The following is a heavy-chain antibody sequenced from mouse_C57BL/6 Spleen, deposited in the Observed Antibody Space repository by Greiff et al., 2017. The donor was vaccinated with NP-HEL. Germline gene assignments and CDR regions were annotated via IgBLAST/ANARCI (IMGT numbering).Heavy chain of an antibody. D-gene: IGHD1-1*01. J-gene: IGHJ2*01. Sequence: GGGLVQPKGSLKLSCAASGFTFNTYAMHWVRQAPGKGLEWVARIRSKSSNYATYYADSVKDRFTISRDDSQSMLYLQMNNLKTEDTAMYYCVRGGSYYYGSSYDYFDYWGQGTTLTVSS. CDR2: IRSKSSNYAT. V-gene: IGHV10-3*01. CDR1: GFTFNTYA. CDR3: VRGGSYYYGSSYDYFDY.